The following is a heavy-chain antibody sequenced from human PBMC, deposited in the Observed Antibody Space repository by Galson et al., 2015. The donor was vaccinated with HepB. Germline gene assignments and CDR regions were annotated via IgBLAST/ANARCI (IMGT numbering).Heavy chain of an antibody. D-gene: IGHD6-19*01. CDR3: AKGQTGGGWSKYYFDY. CDR1: GFTFSNYA. Sequence: SLRLSCAASGFTFSNYAMGWVRQAPGKGLEWVSAISHTGSTSYADSVKGRFTISRDNSTSALYLQMNSLRAEDTAVYYCAKGQTGGGWSKYYFDYWGQGTLVTVSS. CDR2: ISHTGST. V-gene: IGHV3-23*01. J-gene: IGHJ4*02.